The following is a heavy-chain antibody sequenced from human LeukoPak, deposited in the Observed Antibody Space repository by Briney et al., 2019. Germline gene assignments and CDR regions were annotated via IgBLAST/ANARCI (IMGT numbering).Heavy chain of an antibody. CDR1: GFSFSTYW. Sequence: GGSLRLSCAGSGFSFSTYWMHWVRQAPGKGLEWVANIKEDGSEKNSADSVKGRFTISRDNAKTSVYLQMNSLRAEDTAVYYCSRGANWVDFDTWGQGTMVTVSS. J-gene: IGHJ3*02. CDR2: IKEDGSEK. V-gene: IGHV3-7*04. CDR3: SRGANWVDFDT. D-gene: IGHD2-15*01.